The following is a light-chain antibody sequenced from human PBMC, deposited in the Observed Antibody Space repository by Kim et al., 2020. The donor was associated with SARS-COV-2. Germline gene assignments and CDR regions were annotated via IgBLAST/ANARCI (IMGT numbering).Light chain of an antibody. CDR3: QQYSSSPLT. CDR2: EAS. J-gene: IGKJ4*01. Sequence: PGERATLSCGASQSVSSGYLAWYQQKPGLAPRLLIYEASIRATGIPDRFSGSGSGTDFTLTVSRLEPEDFAVYYCQQYSSSPLTFGGGTKVDIK. CDR1: QSVSSGY. V-gene: IGKV3D-20*01.